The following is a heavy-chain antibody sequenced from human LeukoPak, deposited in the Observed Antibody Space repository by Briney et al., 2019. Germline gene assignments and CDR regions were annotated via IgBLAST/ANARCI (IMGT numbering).Heavy chain of an antibody. J-gene: IGHJ4*02. CDR3: ARARAGGYCSSTSCFTQNFDY. Sequence: ASVKLSCKASGGTFSSYAISWVRQAPGQGLEWMGGIIPIFGTANYAQKFQGRVTITTDESTSTAYMELSSLRSEDTAVYYCARARAGGYCSSTSCFTQNFDYWGQGTLVTVSS. V-gene: IGHV1-69*05. CDR2: IIPIFGTA. D-gene: IGHD2-2*02. CDR1: GGTFSSYA.